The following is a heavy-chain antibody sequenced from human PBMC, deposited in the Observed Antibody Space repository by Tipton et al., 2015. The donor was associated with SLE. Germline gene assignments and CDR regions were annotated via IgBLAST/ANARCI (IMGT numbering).Heavy chain of an antibody. CDR2: IYTSGST. CDR1: GGSISSHY. Sequence: TLSLTCTVSGGSISSHYWSWIRQPAGKGLEWIGRIYTSGSTNYNPSLKSRVTMSVDTSKNQFSLKLSSVTAADTAVYYCARYCSGGSCYYAFDIWGQGTMVTVSS. J-gene: IGHJ3*02. CDR3: ARYCSGGSCYYAFDI. D-gene: IGHD2-15*01. V-gene: IGHV4-4*07.